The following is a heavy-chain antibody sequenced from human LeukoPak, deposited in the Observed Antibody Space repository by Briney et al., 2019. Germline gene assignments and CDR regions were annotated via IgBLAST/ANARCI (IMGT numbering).Heavy chain of an antibody. CDR1: GYTFSGSY. V-gene: IGHV1-2*06. Sequence: GASVKVSCKASGYTFSGSYIHWVRQAPGQGLEWMGRINPNSGDTNYAQKFQGRVTMTRDTSISTAYMELSSPTSDDTAVYFCARSAEHCNNGVCFTDYYMDVWGKGTTVTVSS. CDR3: ARSAEHCNNGVCFTDYYMDV. D-gene: IGHD2-8*01. J-gene: IGHJ6*03. CDR2: INPNSGDT.